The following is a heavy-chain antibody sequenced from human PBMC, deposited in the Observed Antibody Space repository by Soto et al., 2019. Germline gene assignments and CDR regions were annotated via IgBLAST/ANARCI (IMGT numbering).Heavy chain of an antibody. CDR1: GFTFSSYA. J-gene: IGHJ3*02. D-gene: IGHD3-22*01. Sequence: GGSLRLSCAASGFTFSSYAMSWVRQAPGKGLEWVSAISGSGGSTYYADSVKGRFTISRDNSKNTLYLQMNSLRAEDTAVYYCAKDLDYDSSGYYGFGAFDIWGQGTMVTVSS. V-gene: IGHV3-23*01. CDR2: ISGSGGST. CDR3: AKDLDYDSSGYYGFGAFDI.